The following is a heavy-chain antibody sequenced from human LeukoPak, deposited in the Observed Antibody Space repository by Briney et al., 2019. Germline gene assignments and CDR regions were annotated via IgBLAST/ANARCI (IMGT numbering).Heavy chain of an antibody. CDR2: MKEDGGEK. Sequence: PGGSLRLSCAASGFIFSPYWVTWVRQAPGMGLEWVANMKEDGGEKFYVDSVRGRFTISRDNAKNSVYLQMNSLRVDDTGVYYCARVRTDWYIDLWGGGTLVTVSS. CDR1: GFIFSPYW. V-gene: IGHV3-7*01. CDR3: ARVRTDWYIDL. D-gene: IGHD2-8*02. J-gene: IGHJ2*01.